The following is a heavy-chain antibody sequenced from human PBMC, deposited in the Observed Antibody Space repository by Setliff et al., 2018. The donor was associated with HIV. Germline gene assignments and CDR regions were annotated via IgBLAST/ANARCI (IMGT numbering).Heavy chain of an antibody. CDR2: IYYTGNT. J-gene: IGHJ4*02. Sequence: NPSETLSLTCTVSDGSITTDNYFWGWIRQPPGKGLEWIGSIYYTGNTYSNSSLKSRVTISVDTSKNQFSLKLSSVTAADTAVYYCASRPGRGAGGSLLHNWGQGTLVTVSS. D-gene: IGHD2-15*01. CDR1: DGSITTDNYF. V-gene: IGHV4-39*07. CDR3: ASRPGRGAGGSLLHN.